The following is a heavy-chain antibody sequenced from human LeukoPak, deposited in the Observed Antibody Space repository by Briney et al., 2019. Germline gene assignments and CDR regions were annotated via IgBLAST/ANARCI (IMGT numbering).Heavy chain of an antibody. CDR2: ISTSSSYI. V-gene: IGHV3-21*01. D-gene: IGHD5-24*01. J-gene: IGHJ6*03. CDR1: GFTFSSYT. Sequence: KPGGSLRLSCAASGFTFSSYTMNWVRQAPGKGLEWVSSISTSSSYIYYADSVKGRFTISRDNAKNSLYLQMNSLRAEDTAVYYCARVGRDGYQNYYYYMDVWGKGTTVTISS. CDR3: ARVGRDGYQNYYYYMDV.